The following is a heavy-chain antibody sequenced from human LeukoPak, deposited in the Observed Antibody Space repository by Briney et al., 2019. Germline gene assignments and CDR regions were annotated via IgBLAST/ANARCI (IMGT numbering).Heavy chain of an antibody. J-gene: IGHJ4*02. Sequence: GGSLRLSCAASGFTSSSYEMNWVRQAPGKGLEWVSYISSSGSTIYYADSVKGRFTISRDNAKNSLYLQMNSLRAEDTAVYYCATLQGRSSDYWGQGTLVTVSS. V-gene: IGHV3-48*03. CDR3: ATLQGRSSDY. CDR1: GFTSSSYE. CDR2: ISSSGSTI.